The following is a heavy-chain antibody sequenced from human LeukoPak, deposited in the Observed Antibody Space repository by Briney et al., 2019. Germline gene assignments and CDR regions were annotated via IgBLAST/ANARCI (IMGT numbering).Heavy chain of an antibody. Sequence: PGGSLRLSCAASGFTFSTYWMTWVRQAPGKGLVWVSAITSSSSSNIYYADSVKGRFTISRDNAKNSLYLQMNNLRAEDTAVYYCARLWFGELLYFDSWGQGTLVTVSS. CDR1: GFTFSTYW. CDR2: ITSSSSSNI. J-gene: IGHJ4*02. D-gene: IGHD3-10*01. CDR3: ARLWFGELLYFDS. V-gene: IGHV3-21*04.